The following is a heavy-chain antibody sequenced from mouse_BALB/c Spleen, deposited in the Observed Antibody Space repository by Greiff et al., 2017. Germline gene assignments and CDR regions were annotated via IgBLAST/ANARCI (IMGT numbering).Heavy chain of an antibody. D-gene: IGHD4-1*01. V-gene: IGHV3-2*02. Sequence: ESGPGLVKPSQSLSLTCTVTGYSITSDYAWNWIRQFPGNKLEWMGYISYSGSTSYNPSLKSRISITRDTSKNQFFLQLNSVTTEDTATYYCARKIDWDQYYFDYWGQGTTLTVSS. CDR1: GYSITSDYA. CDR3: ARKIDWDQYYFDY. CDR2: ISYSGST. J-gene: IGHJ2*01.